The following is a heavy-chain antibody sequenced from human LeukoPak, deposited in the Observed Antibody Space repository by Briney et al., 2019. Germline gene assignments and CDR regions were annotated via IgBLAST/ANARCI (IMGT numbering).Heavy chain of an antibody. CDR1: GFTIGSSY. V-gene: IGHV3-66*01. D-gene: IGHD4/OR15-4a*01. Sequence: GGSLRLSWAASGFTIGSSYMGWVRQVAGKGLEWVSCIYGADTIYYADFVKDRFTISRDSNRNILYLQMNSLRADDTAVYYCARGARGAYFDYWGQGTLVTVSS. J-gene: IGHJ4*02. CDR3: ARGARGAYFDY. CDR2: IYGADTI.